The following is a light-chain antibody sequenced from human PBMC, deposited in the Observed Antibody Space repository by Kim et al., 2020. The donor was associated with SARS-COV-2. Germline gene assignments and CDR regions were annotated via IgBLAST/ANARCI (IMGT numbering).Light chain of an antibody. J-gene: IGKJ4*01. CDR1: QGIASY. CDR3: QQLNSYTQYPT. V-gene: IGKV1-9*01. CDR2: AAS. Sequence: DIQLTQSPSSLSASVGDRVTITCRASQGIASYLAWYQQKPGKAPNLLIYAASILQSGVPSRFSGSGAGTDFTLTISSLQPEDVGTYYCQQLNSYTQYPTFGGGTKVDIK.